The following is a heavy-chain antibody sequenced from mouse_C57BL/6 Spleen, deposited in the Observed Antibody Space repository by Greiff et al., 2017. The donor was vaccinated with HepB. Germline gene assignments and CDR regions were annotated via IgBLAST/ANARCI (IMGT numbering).Heavy chain of an antibody. CDR2: ILTGSGST. J-gene: IGHJ1*03. D-gene: IGHD1-1*01. CDR3: ARPYYYGSSYWYFDV. V-gene: IGHV1-9*01. Sequence: VQVVESGAELMKPGASVKLSCKATGYTFTGYWIEWVKQRPGHGLEWIGEILTGSGSTNYTEKFKGKATFTADTSSNTAYMQFSSLTTEDSAIYYCARPYYYGSSYWYFDVWGTGTTVTVSS. CDR1: GYTFTGYW.